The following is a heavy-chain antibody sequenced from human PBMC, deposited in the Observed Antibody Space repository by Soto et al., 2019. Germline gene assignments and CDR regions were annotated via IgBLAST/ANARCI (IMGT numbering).Heavy chain of an antibody. CDR3: ARARLDTPALDY. J-gene: IGHJ4*02. D-gene: IGHD2-2*01. Sequence: QVQLVESGGGVVQPGRSLRLSCAASGFTFSIYAMHWVRQAPGKGLEWVAVISYDGSNKYYADSVKGRFTISRDNSKNTRYLKLHSRRAEDTSVYYCARARLDTPALDYWGQGTLVTVSS. V-gene: IGHV3-30-3*01. CDR1: GFTFSIYA. CDR2: ISYDGSNK.